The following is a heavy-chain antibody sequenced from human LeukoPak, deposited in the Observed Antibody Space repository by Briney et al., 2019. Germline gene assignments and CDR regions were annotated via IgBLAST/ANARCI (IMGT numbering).Heavy chain of an antibody. D-gene: IGHD3-3*01. CDR2: ISGSGGST. V-gene: IGHV3-23*01. J-gene: IGHJ4*02. CDR1: EFTFSSYA. Sequence: GGSLRLSCAASEFTFSSYAMSWVRQAPGKGPEWVSAISGSGGSTYYADSVKGRFTISRDNSKNTLYLQMNSLRAEDTAVYYCAKDRPSLYYDFWSGYYTRGTLFDYWGQGTLVTVSS. CDR3: AKDRPSLYYDFWSGYYTRGTLFDY.